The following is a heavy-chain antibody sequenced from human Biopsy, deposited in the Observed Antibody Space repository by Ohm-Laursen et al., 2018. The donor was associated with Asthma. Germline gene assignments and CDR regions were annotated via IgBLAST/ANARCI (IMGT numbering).Heavy chain of an antibody. Sequence: GTLSLTCTVSGGSIGIYYWGWIRQPPGKGLEYIGYTHYSGTANTDPSLTGRVTMSVDTSKNQFSLKVTSVTAADTAVYFCARVRGAFYESSVKNAFDVWGQGTMVTVSS. J-gene: IGHJ3*01. D-gene: IGHD3-22*01. CDR3: ARVRGAFYESSVKNAFDV. V-gene: IGHV4-59*01. CDR1: GGSIGIYY. CDR2: THYSGTA.